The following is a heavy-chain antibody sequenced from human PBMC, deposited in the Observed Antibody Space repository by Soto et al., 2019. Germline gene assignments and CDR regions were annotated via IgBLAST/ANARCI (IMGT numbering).Heavy chain of an antibody. V-gene: IGHV3-30*18. J-gene: IGHJ6*02. Sequence: QVQLVESGGGVVQPGRSLRLSCAASGFTFSSYGMHWVRQAPGKGLEWVAVISYDGSNKYYADSVKGRFTISRDNSKNTLYRQMNSLRAEDTAVYYCAKEPYDFWSGYYWVGAQTYYYYGMDVWGQGTTVTVSS. CDR1: GFTFSSYG. D-gene: IGHD3-3*01. CDR3: AKEPYDFWSGYYWVGAQTYYYYGMDV. CDR2: ISYDGSNK.